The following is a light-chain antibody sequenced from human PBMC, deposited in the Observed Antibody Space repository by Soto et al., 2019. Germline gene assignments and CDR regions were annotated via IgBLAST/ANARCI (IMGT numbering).Light chain of an antibody. J-gene: IGKJ1*01. CDR3: QQYNSYSRT. Sequence: IHITHSPSSLSSSIVGRVTITCRASQSISNWLAWYQQKPGKAPKLLIYDASSLESGVSLRFSGSGSGTEFTLTISSLQPDDFATYYCQQYNSYSRTFGQGTKVDIK. V-gene: IGKV1-5*01. CDR2: DAS. CDR1: QSISNW.